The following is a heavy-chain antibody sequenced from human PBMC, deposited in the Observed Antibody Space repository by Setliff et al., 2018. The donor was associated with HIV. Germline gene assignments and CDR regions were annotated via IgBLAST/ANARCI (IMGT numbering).Heavy chain of an antibody. V-gene: IGHV3-23*01. J-gene: IGHJ4*02. Sequence: PGGSLRLSCAASGLTFSSYAMTWVRQAPGRGLEWVSGITGNGRSTYYADSVRGRFTISRDNSKNTLFLQMNSLRVEDTAEYYCRQRGNWGQGTLVTVSS. CDR3: RQRGN. CDR2: ITGNGRST. CDR1: GLTFSSYA.